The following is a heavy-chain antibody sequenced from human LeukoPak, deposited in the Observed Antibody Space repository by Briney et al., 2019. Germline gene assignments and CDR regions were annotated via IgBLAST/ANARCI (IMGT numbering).Heavy chain of an antibody. Sequence: PSETLSLTCTVSGGSINSGGYWGWLRQHPGKGLEWIGYIYYSGTTYYSPSLRSRVTMSVDTSKNQFSLKLSSVTAADTAVYYCARGRTYYDFWSGYPTKDAVDYWGQGTPVTVSS. D-gene: IGHD3-3*01. CDR2: IYYSGTT. CDR3: ARGRTYYDFWSGYPTKDAVDY. J-gene: IGHJ4*02. CDR1: GGSINSGGY. V-gene: IGHV4-31*03.